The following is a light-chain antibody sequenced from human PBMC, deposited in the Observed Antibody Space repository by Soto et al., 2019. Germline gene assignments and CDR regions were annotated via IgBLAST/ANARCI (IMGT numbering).Light chain of an antibody. CDR3: QQYNNWPPVYT. CDR2: GAS. J-gene: IGKJ2*01. CDR1: QSVSSN. Sequence: EIVMTQSPATLSVSPGGRATLSCRASQSVSSNLPWYQQKPGQAPRLLIYGASTRATGIPARFSGSGSGTEFTLTISSLQSEDFAVYYCQQYNNWPPVYTFGQGTKLEIK. V-gene: IGKV3-15*01.